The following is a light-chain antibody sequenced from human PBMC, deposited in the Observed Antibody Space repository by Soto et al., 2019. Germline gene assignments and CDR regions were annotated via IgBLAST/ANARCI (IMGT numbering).Light chain of an antibody. Sequence: EIVLTQSPGTLSLSPGERATLSCKASQSVSSNFLAWYQRKPGQAPRLLIYGASYRATDIPYIFSGSGSGTDFTLTITRLEPEDFAVYYCQQYGTSPPTFGQGTKVE. J-gene: IGKJ1*01. CDR2: GAS. CDR3: QQYGTSPPT. V-gene: IGKV3-20*01. CDR1: QSVSSNF.